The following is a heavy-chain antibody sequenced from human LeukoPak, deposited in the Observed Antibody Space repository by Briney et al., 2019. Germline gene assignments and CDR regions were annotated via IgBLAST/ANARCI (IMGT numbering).Heavy chain of an antibody. V-gene: IGHV3-30*03. CDR3: ARVMGWYYYDSSGYYSDY. CDR2: ISNDGSKK. J-gene: IGHJ4*02. CDR1: GYTFSSSG. D-gene: IGHD3-22*01. Sequence: GGSLRLSCAGSGYTFSSSGMHWVRQAPGKGLEWVALISNDGSKKYYADSVKGRFTISRDNSRNTLYLQMNSLRAEDTAVYYCARVMGWYYYDSSGYYSDYWGQGTLVTVSS.